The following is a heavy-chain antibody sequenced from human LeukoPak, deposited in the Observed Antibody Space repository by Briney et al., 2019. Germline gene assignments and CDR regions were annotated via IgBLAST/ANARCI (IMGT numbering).Heavy chain of an antibody. V-gene: IGHV1-2*04. Sequence: EASVKVSCKVSGYTLTELSMHWVRQAPGQGLEWMGWINLNNGGTNYAQMFQGWVTMTRDTSISTAYMELSRLRSDDIAVYYCVRDSATVTTPYFDYWGQGTLVTVSS. D-gene: IGHD4-11*01. CDR2: INLNNGGT. J-gene: IGHJ4*02. CDR1: GYTLTELS. CDR3: VRDSATVTTPYFDY.